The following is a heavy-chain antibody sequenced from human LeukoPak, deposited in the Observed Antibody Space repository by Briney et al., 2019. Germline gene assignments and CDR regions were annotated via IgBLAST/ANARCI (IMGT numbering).Heavy chain of an antibody. V-gene: IGHV3-21*01. Sequence: GGSLRLSCAASGFTFSSYSMNWVRQAPGKGLGWVSSISSSSSYIYYADSVKGRFTISRDNAQNSLYLQMNSLRAEDTAVYYCTRGLSYGYYYYYYGMDVWGQGATVTVSS. CDR1: GFTFSSYS. CDR2: ISSSSSYI. J-gene: IGHJ6*02. D-gene: IGHD5-18*01. CDR3: TRGLSYGYYYYYYGMDV.